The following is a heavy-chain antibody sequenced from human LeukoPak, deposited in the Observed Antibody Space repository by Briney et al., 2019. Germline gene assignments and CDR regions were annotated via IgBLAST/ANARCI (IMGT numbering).Heavy chain of an antibody. CDR2: IKQDGSEK. CDR3: ARDPYCDQELFYGMDV. D-gene: IGHD1-26*01. V-gene: IGHV3-7*01. J-gene: IGHJ6*02. CDR1: GFTFSSYW. Sequence: GGSLRLSCAASGFTFSSYWMSWVRQAPGKGLEWVANIKQDGSEKYYVDSVKGRFTISRDNAKNSLYLQMNSLRAEDTAVYYCARDPYCDQELFYGMDVWGQGTTVTVSS.